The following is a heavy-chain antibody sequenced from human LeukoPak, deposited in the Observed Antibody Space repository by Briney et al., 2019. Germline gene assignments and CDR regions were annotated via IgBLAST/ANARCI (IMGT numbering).Heavy chain of an antibody. CDR2: IYYSGST. D-gene: IGHD2-15*01. V-gene: IGHV4-39*07. CDR3: ARDDCSGGSCYGY. Sequence: KPSGTLSLTCAVSGGSISSSSYYWGWIRQPPGKGLEWIGSIYYSGSTYYNPSLKSRVTISVDTSKNQFSLKLSSVTAADTAVYYCARDDCSGGSCYGYWGQGTLVTVSS. J-gene: IGHJ4*02. CDR1: GGSISSSSYY.